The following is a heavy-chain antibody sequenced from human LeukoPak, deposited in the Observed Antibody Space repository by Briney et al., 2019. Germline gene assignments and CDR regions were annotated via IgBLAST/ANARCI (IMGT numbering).Heavy chain of an antibody. CDR1: GYTLTELS. CDR3: ARVSGIAADNWFDP. Sequence: ASVKVSCKVSGYTLTELSMHWVRQAPGKGLEWMGGFDPEDGETIYAQKFQGRVTMTRDMSTSTVYMELSSLRSEDTAVYYCARVSGIAADNWFDPWGQGTLVTVSS. V-gene: IGHV1-24*01. CDR2: FDPEDGET. J-gene: IGHJ5*02. D-gene: IGHD6-13*01.